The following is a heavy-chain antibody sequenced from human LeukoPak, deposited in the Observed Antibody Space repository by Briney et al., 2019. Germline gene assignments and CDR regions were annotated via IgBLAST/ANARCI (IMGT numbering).Heavy chain of an antibody. J-gene: IGHJ4*02. V-gene: IGHV3-23*01. CDR3: GKTTAGYSSGRFPGWPVDY. CDR2: IFGSGGSA. D-gene: IGHD6-19*01. Sequence: GGSLRLSCAASGFTFNSYAMYWVRQAPGKGLEWISGIFGSGGSAHYADSVKGRFTISRDNSKNTLYLQMNSLRAEDTAVYYCGKTTAGYSSGRFPGWPVDYWGQGPLVTVSS. CDR1: GFTFNSYA.